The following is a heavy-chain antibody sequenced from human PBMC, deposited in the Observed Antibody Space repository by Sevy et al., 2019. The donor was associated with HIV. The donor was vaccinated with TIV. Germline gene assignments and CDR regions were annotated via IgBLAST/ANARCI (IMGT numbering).Heavy chain of an antibody. CDR2: ISGSGGST. Sequence: GSLRLSCAASGFTFSSYAMSWVRQAPGKGLEWVSAISGSGGSTYYADSVKGRFIISRDNSKNTLYLQMNSLRAEDTAVYYCAKNDDFWSGYYFDYWGQGTLVTVSS. J-gene: IGHJ4*02. D-gene: IGHD3-3*01. CDR1: GFTFSSYA. V-gene: IGHV3-23*01. CDR3: AKNDDFWSGYYFDY.